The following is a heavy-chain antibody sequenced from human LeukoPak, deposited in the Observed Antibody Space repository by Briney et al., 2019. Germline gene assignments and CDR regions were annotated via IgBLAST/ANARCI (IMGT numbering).Heavy chain of an antibody. D-gene: IGHD3-10*01. CDR1: GYSFTSYW. CDR3: ARPRTYYGSGQFPAYFDY. V-gene: IGHV5-51*01. J-gene: IGHJ4*02. Sequence: GESLKISCKGSGYSFTSYWIGWVRQLPGKGLEWMGIIYPGDSDTRYSPSFQGQVTISADKSISTAYLQWSSLKASDTAMYYCARPRTYYGSGQFPAYFDYWGQGTLVTVSS. CDR2: IYPGDSDT.